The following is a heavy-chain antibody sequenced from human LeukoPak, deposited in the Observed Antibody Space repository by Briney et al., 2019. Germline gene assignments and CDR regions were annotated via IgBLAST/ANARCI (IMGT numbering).Heavy chain of an antibody. D-gene: IGHD2-15*01. CDR1: GYTFTSYG. Sequence: RASVNVSCKASGYTFTSYGISWVRQAPGQGLEWMGWISAYNGNTNYAQKLQDRVTMTTDTSTSTAYMELRSLRSDDTAVYYCARDWGGWEWCSGGSCYSSSDAFDIWGQGTMVTVSS. CDR3: ARDWGGWEWCSGGSCYSSSDAFDI. V-gene: IGHV1-18*04. J-gene: IGHJ3*02. CDR2: ISAYNGNT.